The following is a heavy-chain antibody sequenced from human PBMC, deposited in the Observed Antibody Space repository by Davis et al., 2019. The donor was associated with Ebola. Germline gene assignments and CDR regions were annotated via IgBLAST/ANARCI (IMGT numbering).Heavy chain of an antibody. V-gene: IGHV5-51*01. Sequence: GESLKISCKGSGYSFISYWIAWVRQMPGKGPEWMGIIYSGDSDTRYSPSFLGQVTISADRSFSTAYLQWSGLKASDTAMYYCARQSVWGSYTPSGAFDIWGQGTMVTVSA. CDR1: GYSFISYW. CDR3: ARQSVWGSYTPSGAFDI. CDR2: IYSGDSDT. D-gene: IGHD3-16*01. J-gene: IGHJ3*02.